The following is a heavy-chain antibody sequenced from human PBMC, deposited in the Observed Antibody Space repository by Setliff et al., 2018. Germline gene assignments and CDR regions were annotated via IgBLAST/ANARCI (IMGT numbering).Heavy chain of an antibody. V-gene: IGHV1-8*02. D-gene: IGHD2-15*01. Sequence: ASVKVSCKASGYTFINYEINWVRQATGQGLEWMGGMNPNNGNTGYAQKFQGRVTMTRNTSISTAYMELSSLRPEDTAVYYCARADPRTTLQYCNGGNCYSGQSYYAMDVWGQGTTVTVSS. J-gene: IGHJ6*02. CDR2: MNPNNGNT. CDR1: GYTFINYE. CDR3: ARADPRTTLQYCNGGNCYSGQSYYAMDV.